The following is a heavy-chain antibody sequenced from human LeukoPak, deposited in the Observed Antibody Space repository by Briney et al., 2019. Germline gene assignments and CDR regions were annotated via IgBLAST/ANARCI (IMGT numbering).Heavy chain of an antibody. Sequence: SETLSLTCTVSGGSISSYYWSWLRQPPGKGLEWIGYIYYSGSTNYNPSLKSRVTISVDTSKNQFSLKLSSVTAADTAVYYCARVQWLGAFDIWGQGTMVTVSS. CDR1: GGSISSYY. V-gene: IGHV4-59*01. J-gene: IGHJ3*02. CDR2: IYYSGST. CDR3: ARVQWLGAFDI. D-gene: IGHD6-19*01.